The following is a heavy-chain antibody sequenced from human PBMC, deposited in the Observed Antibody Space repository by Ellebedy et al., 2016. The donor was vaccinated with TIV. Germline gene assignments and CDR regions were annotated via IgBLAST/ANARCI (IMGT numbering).Heavy chain of an antibody. CDR1: GYNFTDFY. Sequence: AASVKVSCKASGYNFTDFYIHWVRQAPGQGLEWMGWIDPYTGDTNYARDFQGRVSLTRDTSISTVSMELSSLKSDDTSVYYCAIIGWFGELLSDHWGQGTLLTVSS. V-gene: IGHV1-2*02. CDR3: AIIGWFGELLSDH. J-gene: IGHJ5*02. CDR2: IDPYTGDT. D-gene: IGHD3-10*01.